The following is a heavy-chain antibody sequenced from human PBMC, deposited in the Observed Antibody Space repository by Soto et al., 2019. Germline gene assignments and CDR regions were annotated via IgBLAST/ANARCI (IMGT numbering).Heavy chain of an antibody. CDR1: GYTFTGHY. CDR3: GRGRSGQIVVFY. V-gene: IGHV1-2*02. CDR2: IGPESGAT. J-gene: IGHJ4*02. Sequence: ASVKVSCKASGYTFTGHYIHWVRQAPEQGPEWMGEIGPESGATRYAQKFQGRVTMTMDMSITTVYMVLSNLSPDDTAVYYCGRGRSGQIVVFYWGQGTPVTVSS. D-gene: IGHD5-12*01.